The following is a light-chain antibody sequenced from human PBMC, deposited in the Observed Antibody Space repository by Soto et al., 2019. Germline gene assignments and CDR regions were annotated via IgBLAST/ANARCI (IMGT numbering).Light chain of an antibody. J-gene: IGKJ4*01. CDR1: QRISRY. CDR3: QQSFSLPT. CDR2: EAS. Sequence: DIQMTQSPSSLSASVGDRVTITCRASQRISRYLNWYKQKPGQAPNLLIYEASSFQSGVPSRFSGSGSGTDFTLTISSLQPEDSATYYCQQSFSLPTFGGGTKVDI. V-gene: IGKV1-39*01.